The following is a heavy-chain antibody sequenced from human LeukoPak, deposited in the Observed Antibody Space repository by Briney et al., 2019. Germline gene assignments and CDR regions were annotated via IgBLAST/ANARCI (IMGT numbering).Heavy chain of an antibody. Sequence: PGGSLRLSCTASGFTFGAYAMSWVRQAPGKGLEWGGFIRSKGYGGTTEYAASVKGRFTISRDDSKSIAYLQMNSLRAEDTAVYYCAKDGSGSYSSFDYWGQGTLVTVSS. CDR1: GFTFGAYA. V-gene: IGHV3-49*04. D-gene: IGHD1-26*01. CDR3: AKDGSGSYSSFDY. CDR2: IRSKGYGGTT. J-gene: IGHJ4*02.